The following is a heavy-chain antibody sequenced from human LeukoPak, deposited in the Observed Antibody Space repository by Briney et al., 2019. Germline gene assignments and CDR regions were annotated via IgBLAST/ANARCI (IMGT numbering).Heavy chain of an antibody. CDR2: ISDSGTTI. J-gene: IGHJ6*03. CDR1: GFTFSSYE. CDR3: ARDRSGKQWRGNKNYYYYMDV. Sequence: GGSLTLSCAASGFTFSSYEMIWVRQARGKGVEGVSYISDSGTTIYYAYSMKGRFTISRHNSKKTLYLQMNSLRAEDTAVYYCARDRSGKQWRGNKNYYYYMDVWGKGTTVTVSS. V-gene: IGHV3-48*03. D-gene: IGHD6-19*01.